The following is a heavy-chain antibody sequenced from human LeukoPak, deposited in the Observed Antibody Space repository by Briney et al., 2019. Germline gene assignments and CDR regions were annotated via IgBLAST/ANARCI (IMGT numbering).Heavy chain of an antibody. V-gene: IGHV3-15*01. Sequence: GGSLRLSCAASGFTFSSYAMSWVRQAPGKGLEWVGRIKSKTDGGTTDYAAPVKGRFTISRDDSKDTLYLQMNSLRTEDTALYYCARDWYHAFDFWGQGTMVTVSS. CDR1: GFTFSSYA. CDR3: ARDWYHAFDF. CDR2: IKSKTDGGTT. J-gene: IGHJ3*01. D-gene: IGHD3-9*01.